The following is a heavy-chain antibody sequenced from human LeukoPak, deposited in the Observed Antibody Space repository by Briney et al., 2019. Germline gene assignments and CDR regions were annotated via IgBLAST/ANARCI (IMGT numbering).Heavy chain of an antibody. D-gene: IGHD1-1*01. CDR3: AKDGIPFDGSAHVYYLDH. CDR1: GFTFSSYA. V-gene: IGHV3-23*01. J-gene: IGHJ4*02. Sequence: GGSLRLSCRASGFTFSSYAMTWVRQAPGKGLESVSSIVYDGRYTYHADSVKGRFTVSRDNSQNTLYLQMSSLRAEDTALYYCAKDGIPFDGSAHVYYLDHWGQGILVTVSS. CDR2: IVYDGRYT.